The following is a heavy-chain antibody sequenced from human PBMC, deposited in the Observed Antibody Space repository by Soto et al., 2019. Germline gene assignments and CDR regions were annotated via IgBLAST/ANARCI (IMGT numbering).Heavy chain of an antibody. CDR2: INPNSGGT. J-gene: IGHJ6*02. Sequence: GGLVKVSCKASGYTFTGYYMHWVRQAPGQGLEWMGWINPNSGGTNYAQKFQGRVTMTRDTSISTAYMKLSRLRSDDTAVYYCARDGTCSSTSCYGYYGMDVWGQGTTVTVSS. V-gene: IGHV1-2*02. CDR3: ARDGTCSSTSCYGYYGMDV. D-gene: IGHD2-2*01. CDR1: GYTFTGYY.